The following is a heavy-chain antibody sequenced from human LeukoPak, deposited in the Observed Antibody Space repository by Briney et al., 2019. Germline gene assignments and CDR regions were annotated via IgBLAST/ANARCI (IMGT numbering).Heavy chain of an antibody. D-gene: IGHD2-2*01. Sequence: ASVKVSCKASGYTFTSYYMHWVRQAPGQGLEWMGIINPSGGSTSYAQKFQGRVTMTRDTSTSTVYMELSSLRSEDTAVYYCARDLAHIVVVPATLDYWGQGTLVTVSS. V-gene: IGHV1-46*01. CDR3: ARDLAHIVVVPATLDY. CDR2: INPSGGST. J-gene: IGHJ4*02. CDR1: GYTFTSYY.